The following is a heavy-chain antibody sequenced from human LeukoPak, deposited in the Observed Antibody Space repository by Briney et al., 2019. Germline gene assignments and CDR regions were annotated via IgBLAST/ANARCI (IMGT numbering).Heavy chain of an antibody. CDR1: GFTFSNYW. Sequence: GGSLRLSCAASGFTFSNYWMNWIRQAPGKGLEWVAKINGDGSEKDYVDSVKGRFTISRDNSKNTLYLQMNSLRAEDTAVYYCAREVVVVAYDAFDIWGQGTMVTVSS. V-gene: IGHV3-7*01. CDR3: AREVVVVAYDAFDI. J-gene: IGHJ3*02. D-gene: IGHD2-15*01. CDR2: INGDGSEK.